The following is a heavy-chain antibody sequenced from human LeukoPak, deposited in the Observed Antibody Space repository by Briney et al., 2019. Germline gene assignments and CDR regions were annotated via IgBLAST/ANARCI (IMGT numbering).Heavy chain of an antibody. D-gene: IGHD3-10*01. V-gene: IGHV4-39*01. J-gene: IGHJ5*02. CDR2: IYNNGDT. Sequence: PSETLSLTCTVSGGSISNSAYYWVWIRQPPQKGLEWIGNIYNNGDTYYSPSLNGRVTVSVDTSKNQLSLKLTSVTAADSATYFCARRGSRYFGDRFDTWGQGTPVAVSS. CDR3: ARRGSRYFGDRFDT. CDR1: GGSISNSAYY.